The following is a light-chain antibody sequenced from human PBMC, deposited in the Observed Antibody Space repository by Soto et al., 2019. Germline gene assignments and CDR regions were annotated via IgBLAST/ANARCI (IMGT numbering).Light chain of an antibody. Sequence: QSALTQPASVSGSPGQSITLSCTGTSSDVGDYNYVSWYQQHPGKAPRLMIFEVSNRPSGVSNRFSGSKSGNTASLTISGLQAEDEADYYCSSYTSSSTLVVFGGGTKVTVL. V-gene: IGLV2-14*01. CDR1: SSDVGDYNY. CDR2: EVS. J-gene: IGLJ2*01. CDR3: SSYTSSSTLVV.